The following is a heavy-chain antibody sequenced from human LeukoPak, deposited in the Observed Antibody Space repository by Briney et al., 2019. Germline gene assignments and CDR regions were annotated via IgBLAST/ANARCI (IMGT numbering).Heavy chain of an antibody. V-gene: IGHV3-30*02. CDR1: GFTFRSYG. D-gene: IGHD3-10*01. CDR2: IRYEGSNK. CDR3: ASSTMVRGVPYRDQTAFDP. J-gene: IGHJ5*02. Sequence: PGGSLRLFCAASGFTFRSYGVHWVRQAPGKGLEGVAFIRYEGSNKYYADSVKGRFTISRDNSKNTLYLQMNSLRAEDTAVYYCASSTMVRGVPYRDQTAFDPWGQGTLVTVSS.